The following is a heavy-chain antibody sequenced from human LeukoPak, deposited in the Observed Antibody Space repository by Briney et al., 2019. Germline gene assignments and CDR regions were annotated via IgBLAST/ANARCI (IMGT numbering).Heavy chain of an antibody. CDR1: GFTFSYAW. CDR3: TTAYIAATKDFDY. D-gene: IGHD5-12*01. V-gene: IGHV3-15*01. CDR2: IKSKTDGGTT. J-gene: IGHJ4*02. Sequence: GGSLRLSCAASGFTFSYAWMNWVRQAPGKGLEWVGRIKSKTDGGTTDYAASVKGRFTISRDDSKNTLYLQMNSLKTEDTAVYYCTTAYIAATKDFDYWGQGNLVSVSS.